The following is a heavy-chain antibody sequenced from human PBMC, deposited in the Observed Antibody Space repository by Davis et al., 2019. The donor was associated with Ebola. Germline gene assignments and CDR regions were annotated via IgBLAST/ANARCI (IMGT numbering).Heavy chain of an antibody. J-gene: IGHJ2*01. V-gene: IGHV3-66*04. CDR1: GFPITNYW. Sequence: GGSLRLSCAVSGFPITNYWTHWVRQAPGKGPEWVSVLYRDGRTYYADSVKGRFTISRDNSKNMLYLQMNSLTAEDTAVYYCARHASGDFWYFGLWGRGTRVTVSS. D-gene: IGHD4-17*01. CDR3: ARHASGDFWYFGL. CDR2: LYRDGRT.